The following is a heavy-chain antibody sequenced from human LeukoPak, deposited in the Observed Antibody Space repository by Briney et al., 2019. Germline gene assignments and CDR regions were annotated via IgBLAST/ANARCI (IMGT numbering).Heavy chain of an antibody. V-gene: IGHV1-46*01. J-gene: IGHJ4*02. Sequence: GASVKVSCKASGYTFTSYYMHWVRQAPGQGLEWMGIINPSGGSTSYAQKLQGRVTMTTDTSTSTAYMELRSLRSDDTAVYYCARDGSIAAAGPADYWGQGTLVTVSS. CDR3: ARDGSIAAAGPADY. CDR2: INPSGGST. CDR1: GYTFTSYY. D-gene: IGHD6-13*01.